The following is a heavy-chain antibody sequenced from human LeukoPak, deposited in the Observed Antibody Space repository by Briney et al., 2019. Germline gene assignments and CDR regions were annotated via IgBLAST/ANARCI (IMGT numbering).Heavy chain of an antibody. CDR3: ARVVGGYSGYDPSYGMDV. V-gene: IGHV1-69*04. D-gene: IGHD5-12*01. Sequence: SVKVSCKASEYTFSVYHIHWVRQAPGQGLEWMGRIIPILGIANYAQKFQGRVTITADKSTSTAYMELSSLRSEDTAVYYCARVVGGYSGYDPSYGMDVWGQGTTVTVSS. CDR1: EYTFSVYH. CDR2: IIPILGIA. J-gene: IGHJ6*02.